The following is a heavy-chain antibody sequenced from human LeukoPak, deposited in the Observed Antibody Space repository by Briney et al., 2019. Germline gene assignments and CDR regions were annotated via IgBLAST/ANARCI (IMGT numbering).Heavy chain of an antibody. D-gene: IGHD1-1*01. J-gene: IGHJ4*02. V-gene: IGHV4-59*01. CDR3: ARGGAYSWNWWYFEY. Sequence: PSETLSLTCSVSGGSLRSSNWSWSWHRPRKGRGRIGYIYYTGTTNYRPSLKSRVTISVETSKNQFSLKLSSVTDADTAVYYCARGGAYSWNWWYFEYWGQGTLVTVSS. CDR2: IYYTGTT. CDR1: GGSLRSSN.